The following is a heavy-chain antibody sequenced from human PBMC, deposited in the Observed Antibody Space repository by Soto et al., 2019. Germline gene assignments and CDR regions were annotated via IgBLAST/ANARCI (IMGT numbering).Heavy chain of an antibody. Sequence: GGSLRLSCAASGFTFSSYAMSWVRQAPGKGLEWVSAISGSGGSTYYADSVKGRFTISRDNSKNTLYLQMNSLRAEDTAVYYCAKVGSGTYETYYHYGMEVWGQGTTVTVSS. CDR2: ISGSGGST. J-gene: IGHJ6*02. CDR3: AKVGSGTYETYYHYGMEV. D-gene: IGHD3-10*01. V-gene: IGHV3-23*01. CDR1: GFTFSSYA.